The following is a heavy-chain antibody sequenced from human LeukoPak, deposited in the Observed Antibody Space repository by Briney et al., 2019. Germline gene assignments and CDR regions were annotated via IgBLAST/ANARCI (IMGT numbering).Heavy chain of an antibody. CDR3: AKGCGGTCYSDFDS. CDR2: ISGSGGST. D-gene: IGHD2-15*01. V-gene: IGHV3-23*01. J-gene: IGHJ4*02. Sequence: GGSLRLSCAGSGFTFSNYAMGWVRQAPGKGVYWVSTISGSGGSTYYAESVKGRFTISGDNSKNTLFLQMNSLRAEDTAVYYCAKGCGGTCYSDFDSWGQGTLVTVSS. CDR1: GFTFSNYA.